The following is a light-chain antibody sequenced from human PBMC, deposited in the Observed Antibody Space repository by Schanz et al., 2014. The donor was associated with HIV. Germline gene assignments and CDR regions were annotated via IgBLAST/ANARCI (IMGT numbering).Light chain of an antibody. CDR3: HHYGDSRGT. CDR2: RAS. Sequence: EIVLTQSPVILSLSPGERATLSCRASQTVSSNSLGWYQQKRGQVPRLLIYRASTRATGIPARFSGSGSGTDFTLSISRLEPEDFAVYYCHHYGDSRGTFGGGTEVDI. V-gene: IGKV3-20*01. CDR1: QTVSSNS. J-gene: IGKJ4*02.